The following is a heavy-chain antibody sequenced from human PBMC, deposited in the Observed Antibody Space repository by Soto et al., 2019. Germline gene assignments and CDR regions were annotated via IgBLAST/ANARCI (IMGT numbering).Heavy chain of an antibody. J-gene: IGHJ4*02. CDR1: GFTFSSYV. Sequence: WGSLRLSCAASGFTFSSYVMHWVRQAPGKGLEWLAVIWYYGSNKYYADSVKGRFTISRDNSKNTLYLQMNSLRAEDTAVYYCARDRGNGDHGRLYFYXWGQVTLLTVSX. D-gene: IGHD4-17*01. V-gene: IGHV3-33*01. CDR3: ARDRGNGDHGRLYFYX. CDR2: IWYYGSNK.